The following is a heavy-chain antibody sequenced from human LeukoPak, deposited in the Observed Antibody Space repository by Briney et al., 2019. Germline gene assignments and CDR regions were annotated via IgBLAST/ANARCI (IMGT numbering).Heavy chain of an antibody. CDR1: GFIFSNYA. CDR3: AKASRQSSGWYFDY. Sequence: GGSLRLSCAASGFIFSNYAMSRVRQAPGKGLEWVSAITGSGGNTYSADSVKGQFTISRDNSKNTLSLQMNSLRAEDTAVYYCAKASRQSSGWYFDYWGQGTLVTVSS. V-gene: IGHV3-23*01. D-gene: IGHD6-25*01. J-gene: IGHJ4*02. CDR2: ITGSGGNT.